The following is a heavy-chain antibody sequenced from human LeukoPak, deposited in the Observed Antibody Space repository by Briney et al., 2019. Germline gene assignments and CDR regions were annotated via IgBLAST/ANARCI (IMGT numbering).Heavy chain of an antibody. CDR2: IYPGDSDT. Sequence: GESLKISCKGSGYSFTSYWIGWVRQMPGKGLEWMGIIYPGDSDTRYSPSFQGQVTISADKSISTAYLQWSSLKASDTVMYYCATSGGGVEMATIDFDYWGQGTLVTVSP. CDR3: ATSGGGVEMATIDFDY. V-gene: IGHV5-51*01. CDR1: GYSFTSYW. D-gene: IGHD5-24*01. J-gene: IGHJ4*02.